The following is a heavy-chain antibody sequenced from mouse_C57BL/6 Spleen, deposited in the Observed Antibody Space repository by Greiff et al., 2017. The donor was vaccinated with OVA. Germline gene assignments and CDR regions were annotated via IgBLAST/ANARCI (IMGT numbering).Heavy chain of an antibody. J-gene: IGHJ4*01. Sequence: EVQLQQSGPELVKPGASVKIPCKASGYTFTDYNMDWVKQSHGKSLEWIGDINPNNGGTIYNQKFKGKATLTVDKSSSTAYMELRSLTSEDTAVYYCVSTMVTTGAMDYWGQGTSVTVSS. CDR1: GYTFTDYN. D-gene: IGHD2-2*01. V-gene: IGHV1-18*01. CDR2: INPNNGGT. CDR3: VSTMVTTGAMDY.